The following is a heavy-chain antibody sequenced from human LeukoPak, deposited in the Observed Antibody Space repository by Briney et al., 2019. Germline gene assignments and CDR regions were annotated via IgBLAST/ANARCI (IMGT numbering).Heavy chain of an antibody. CDR2: IYTSGST. CDR1: GVSISSGSYY. Sequence: SETLSLTCTVSGVSISSGSYYWSWIRQPAGKGLEWIGRIYTSGSTNYNPSLKSRVTISVDTSKNQFSPKLSSVTAADTAVYYCARDGYYYSSGYREYWGQGTLVTVSS. CDR3: ARDGYYYSSGYREY. J-gene: IGHJ4*02. D-gene: IGHD3-22*01. V-gene: IGHV4-61*02.